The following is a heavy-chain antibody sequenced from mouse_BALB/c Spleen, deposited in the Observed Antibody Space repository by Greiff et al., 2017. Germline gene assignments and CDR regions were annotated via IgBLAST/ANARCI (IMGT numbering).Heavy chain of an antibody. Sequence: VQLKQSGTVLVRPGASVKMSCKASGYTFTSYWMHWVKQRPGQGLEWIGAIYPGNSDTSYNQKFKGKAKLTAVTSTSTAYMELSSLTNEDSAVYYCTRSAYCGNYFCDDWGQGTTLTVSS. D-gene: IGHD2-10*01. J-gene: IGHJ2*01. CDR2: IYPGNSDT. CDR1: GYTFTSYW. V-gene: IGHV1-5*01. CDR3: TRSAYCGNYFCDD.